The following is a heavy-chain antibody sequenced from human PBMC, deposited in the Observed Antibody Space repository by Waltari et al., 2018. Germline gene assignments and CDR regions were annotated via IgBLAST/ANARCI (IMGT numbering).Heavy chain of an antibody. Sequence: QLELQESGPGLVKPSETLSLTCIVSGASISISSRDYWGWIRQPPGKGLEWIGSIYSGGATHYTPSLTSRVTLSVDTSKNPFSLRLRSVTAADTAVYYCARYIVGTMVDYWSPGTLVTVSS. D-gene: IGHD2-21*01. J-gene: IGHJ4*02. CDR2: IYSGGAT. V-gene: IGHV4-39*01. CDR1: GASISISSRDY. CDR3: ARYIVGTMVDY.